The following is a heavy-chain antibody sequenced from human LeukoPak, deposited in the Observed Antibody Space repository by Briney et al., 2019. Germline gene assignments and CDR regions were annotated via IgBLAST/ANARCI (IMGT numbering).Heavy chain of an antibody. D-gene: IGHD5-24*01. CDR2: ISSSSSTI. V-gene: IGHV3-48*01. CDR1: GFTFSSYS. J-gene: IGHJ3*02. Sequence: PGGSLRLSCAASGFTFSSYSMNWVRQAPGKGLEWVSYISSSSSTIYYADSVKGRFTISRDNAKNSLYLQMNSLRAEDTAEYYCARNGDGYYSPDAFDIWGQGTMVTVS. CDR3: ARNGDGYYSPDAFDI.